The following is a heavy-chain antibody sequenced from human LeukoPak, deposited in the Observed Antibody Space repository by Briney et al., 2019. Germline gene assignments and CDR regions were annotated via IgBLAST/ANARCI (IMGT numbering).Heavy chain of an antibody. CDR2: IKQDETEK. J-gene: IGHJ5*02. V-gene: IGHV3-7*03. D-gene: IGHD3-10*01. CDR1: GFTFSNFW. CDR3: VKDRYGSFAP. Sequence: GGSLRLSCTASGFTFSNFWMGGVRQAPGKGLEWVANIKQDETEKFYLGSVKGRFTISRDNAKSTVYLEMNSLRAEDTAVYFCVKDRYGSFAPWGQGTLVTVSS.